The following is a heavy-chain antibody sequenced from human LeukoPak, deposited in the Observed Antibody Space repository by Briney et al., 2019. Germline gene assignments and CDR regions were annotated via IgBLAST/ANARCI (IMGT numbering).Heavy chain of an antibody. CDR1: GFTFDDYA. D-gene: IGHD2-15*01. J-gene: IGHJ4*02. CDR2: ISWNSGSI. CDR3: AKDKGYCSGGSCYYFDY. V-gene: IGHV3-9*01. Sequence: GRSLRLSCAASGFTFDDYAMHWVRQAPGKGLEWVSGISWNSGSIGYADSVKGRSTISRDNAKNSLYLQMNSLRAEDTALYYCAKDKGYCSGGSCYYFDYWGQGTLVTVSS.